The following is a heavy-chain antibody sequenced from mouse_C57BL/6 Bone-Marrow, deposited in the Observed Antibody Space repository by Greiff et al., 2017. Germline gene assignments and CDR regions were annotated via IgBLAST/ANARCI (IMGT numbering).Heavy chain of an antibody. CDR3: ARGTRFAY. J-gene: IGHJ3*01. V-gene: IGHV5-17*01. D-gene: IGHD3-3*01. CDR1: GFTFSDYG. Sequence: EVKLVESGGGLVKPGGSLKLSCAASGFTFSDYGMHWVRQAPEKGLEWVAYISSGSSTIYYAATVKGRFTISRDNAKNTLFLQMTSLRSEDTAMYYCARGTRFAYWGQGTLVTVSA. CDR2: ISSGSSTI.